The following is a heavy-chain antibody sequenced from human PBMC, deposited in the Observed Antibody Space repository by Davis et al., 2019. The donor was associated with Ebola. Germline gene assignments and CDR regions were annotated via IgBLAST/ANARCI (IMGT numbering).Heavy chain of an antibody. Sequence: PWGSLRLSCAASGFTFSNYAMHWVRQAPGKGLEWVAIISYDGSNKYYADPVKGRFTISRDNSKNTLYLQLNILRAEDTAVYSCARDRVPYCSNGVCFSWFDPWGQGTLVTVSS. V-gene: IGHV3-30-3*01. CDR1: GFTFSNYA. CDR3: ARDRVPYCSNGVCFSWFDP. D-gene: IGHD2-8*01. CDR2: ISYDGSNK. J-gene: IGHJ5*02.